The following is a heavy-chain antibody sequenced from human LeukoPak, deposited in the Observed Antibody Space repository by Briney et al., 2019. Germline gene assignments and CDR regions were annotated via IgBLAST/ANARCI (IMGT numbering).Heavy chain of an antibody. CDR2: INHGGST. CDR1: GGSFSGHY. D-gene: IGHD6-13*01. CDR3: ARGRYVTTRGGAAAGFLDY. J-gene: IGHJ4*02. Sequence: SETLSLTCAVSGGSFSGHYWNWIRQPPGKGLEWIGEINHGGSTNYNPSLKSRVTISVDTSQNQFSLRLSSVTAADTAVYYCARGRYVTTRGGAAAGFLDYWGQGTLVTVSS. V-gene: IGHV4-34*01.